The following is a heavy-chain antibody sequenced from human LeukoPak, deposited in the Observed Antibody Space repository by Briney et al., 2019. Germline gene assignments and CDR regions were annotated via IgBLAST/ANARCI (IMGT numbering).Heavy chain of an antibody. Sequence: ALVKVSRKASGYTFTGYYMHWVRQAPGQGLEWMGRINPNSGGTNYAQKFQGRVTMTRDTSISTAYMELSRLRSDDTAVYYCARDGDSYGYYYYYYMDVWGKGTTVTVPS. J-gene: IGHJ6*03. CDR2: INPNSGGT. CDR1: GYTFTGYY. V-gene: IGHV1-2*06. CDR3: ARDGDSYGYYYYYYMDV. D-gene: IGHD5-18*01.